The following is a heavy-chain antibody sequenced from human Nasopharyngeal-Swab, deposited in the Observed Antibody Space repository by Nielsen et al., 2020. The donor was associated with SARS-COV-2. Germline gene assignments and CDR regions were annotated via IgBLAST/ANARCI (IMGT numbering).Heavy chain of an antibody. Sequence: LTCTVSGGSISSGGYYWSWIRQHPGKGLEWIGYIYYSGSTYYNPSLKSRVTISVDTSKNQFSLKLSSVTAADTAVYYCARGDYYDSSGYSWGQGTLVTVSS. D-gene: IGHD3-22*01. CDR3: ARGDYYDSSGYS. V-gene: IGHV4-31*03. CDR2: IYYSGST. CDR1: GGSISSGGYY. J-gene: IGHJ4*02.